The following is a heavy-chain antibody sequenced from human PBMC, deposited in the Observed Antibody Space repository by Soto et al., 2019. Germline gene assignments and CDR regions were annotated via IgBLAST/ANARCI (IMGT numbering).Heavy chain of an antibody. J-gene: IGHJ3*02. V-gene: IGHV4-59*01. CDR1: GGSISSYY. Sequence: SETLSLTCTVSGGSISSYYWSWIRQPPGKGLEWIGYIYYSGSTNYNPSLKSRVTISVDTSKNQFSLKLSSVTAADTAVYYCAREGKRGVVFDIWGQGKMVTVPS. D-gene: IGHD3-10*01. CDR2: IYYSGST. CDR3: AREGKRGVVFDI.